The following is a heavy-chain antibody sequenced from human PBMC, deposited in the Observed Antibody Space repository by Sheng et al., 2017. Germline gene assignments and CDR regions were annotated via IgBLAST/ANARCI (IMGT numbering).Heavy chain of an antibody. D-gene: IGHD5-12*01. CDR3: ARVLRETRVYSGYDLYYFDY. J-gene: IGHJ4*02. Sequence: QVQLQESGPGLVKPSETLSLTCTVSGGSISSYYWSWIRQPPGKGLEWIGYIYYSGSTNYNPSLKSRVTISVDTSKNQFSLKLSSVTAADTAVYYCARVLRETRVYSGYDLYYFDYWGQGTLVTVSS. CDR1: GGSISSYY. CDR2: IYYSGST. V-gene: IGHV4-59*01.